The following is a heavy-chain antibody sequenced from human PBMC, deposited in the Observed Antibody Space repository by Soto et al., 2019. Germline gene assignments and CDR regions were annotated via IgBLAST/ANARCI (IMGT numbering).Heavy chain of an antibody. Sequence: ASVKVPCKASGYTFTTYYMHWVRQAPGQGLEWMGIINPSSGSTSYAQRFQGRVTMTRDTSTSTVYMDLSSLRSEDTAVYYCARDRGRWLQFAYFDYWGQGTLVTVSS. V-gene: IGHV1-46*01. J-gene: IGHJ4*02. CDR2: INPSSGST. CDR1: GYTFTTYY. CDR3: ARDRGRWLQFAYFDY. D-gene: IGHD5-12*01.